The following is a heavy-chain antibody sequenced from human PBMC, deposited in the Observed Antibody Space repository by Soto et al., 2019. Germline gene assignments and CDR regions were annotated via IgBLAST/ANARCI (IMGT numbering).Heavy chain of an antibody. D-gene: IGHD6-13*01. CDR1: GFTFSSYG. V-gene: IGHV3-30*18. J-gene: IGHJ6*02. Sequence: PGGSLRLSCAASGFTFSSYGMHWVRQAPGKGLEWVAVISYDGSNKYYADSVKGRFTISRDNSKNTLYLQMNSLRAEDTAVYYYAKTLIAAAGPPSYYYYYYGMDVWGQGTTVTVSS. CDR2: ISYDGSNK. CDR3: AKTLIAAAGPPSYYYYYYGMDV.